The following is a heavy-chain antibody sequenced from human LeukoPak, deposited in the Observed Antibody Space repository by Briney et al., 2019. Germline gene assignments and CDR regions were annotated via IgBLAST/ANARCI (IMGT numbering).Heavy chain of an antibody. CDR2: IYYSGST. Sequence: SETLSLTCTVSGGSISSGDYYWSWIRQPPGKGLEWIGYIYYSGSTYYNPSLKSRVTISVDTSKNQFSLKLSSVTAADTAVYYCARSHCSGGSCSTTFGYWGQGTLVTVSS. CDR3: ARSHCSGGSCSTTFGY. D-gene: IGHD2-15*01. CDR1: GGSISSGDYY. J-gene: IGHJ4*02. V-gene: IGHV4-30-4*01.